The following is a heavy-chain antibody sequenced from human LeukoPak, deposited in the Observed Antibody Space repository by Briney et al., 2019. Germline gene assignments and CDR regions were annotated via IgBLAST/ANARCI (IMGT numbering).Heavy chain of an antibody. CDR1: GGTLSSYA. Sequence: ASVKVSCKASGGTLSSYALRCVRQAPAQALECMEGILHIFGTALYAQKFQCRVTITADESTSTAYLELSSLRSEDTAVYDCARESCSSTSCFYCYDYWGQGTLVTVSS. D-gene: IGHD2-2*01. CDR2: ILHIFGTA. J-gene: IGHJ4*02. V-gene: IGHV1-69*13. CDR3: ARESCSSTSCFYCYDY.